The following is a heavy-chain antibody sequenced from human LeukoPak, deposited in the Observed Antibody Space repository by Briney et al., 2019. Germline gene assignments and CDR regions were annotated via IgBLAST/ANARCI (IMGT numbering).Heavy chain of an antibody. V-gene: IGHV4-34*01. CDR3: ARGHRGYNRSYYFDY. CDR2: INHSGST. Sequence: PSGTLSLTCAVYGGSFSGYYWSWIRQLPGKGLEWIGEINHSGSTNYNPSLKSRVTISVDTSKNQFSLKLSSVTAADTAVYYCARGHRGYNRSYYFDYWGQGTLVTVSS. D-gene: IGHD5-24*01. CDR1: GGSFSGYY. J-gene: IGHJ4*02.